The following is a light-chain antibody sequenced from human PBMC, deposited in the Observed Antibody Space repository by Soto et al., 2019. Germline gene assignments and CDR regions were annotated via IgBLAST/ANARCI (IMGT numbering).Light chain of an antibody. V-gene: IGKV3-20*01. CDR2: GAS. J-gene: IGKJ5*01. Sequence: EIVLTQSPGTLSLSPGERATLSCRASQSISSSYLAWYQKKPGQAPRLLNYGASSRATGIPDRFSGSGSGTDCTLTISRLEPEDFAVYYCQQYGSSPPITFGQGTRLEIK. CDR1: QSISSSY. CDR3: QQYGSSPPIT.